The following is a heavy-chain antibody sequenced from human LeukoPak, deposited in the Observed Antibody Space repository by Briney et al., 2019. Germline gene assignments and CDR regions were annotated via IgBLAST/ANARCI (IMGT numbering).Heavy chain of an antibody. CDR1: GYSFTSNY. Sequence: GASVKVSCTASGYSFTSNYIHWVRQAPGQGLEWMGMIYPRDGSTSYAQKFQGRVTVTRDTSTSTVHMELSGLRSEDTAVYYCARDQEVFDYWGQGTLVTVSS. CDR2: IYPRDGST. V-gene: IGHV1-46*01. J-gene: IGHJ4*02. CDR3: ARDQEVFDY.